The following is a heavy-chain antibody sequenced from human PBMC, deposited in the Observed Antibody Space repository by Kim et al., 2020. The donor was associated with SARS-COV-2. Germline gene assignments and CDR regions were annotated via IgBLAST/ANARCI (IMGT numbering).Heavy chain of an antibody. CDR2: IYYSGST. V-gene: IGHV4-59*08. CDR3: ARHRSSGWDYYYYYGMDV. Sequence: SETLSLTCTVSGGSISSYYWSWIRQPPGKGLEWIGYIYYSGSTNYNPSLKSRVTISVDTSKNQFSLKLSSVTAADTAVYYCARHRSSGWDYYYYYGMDVWGQGTTVTVSS. CDR1: GGSISSYY. D-gene: IGHD6-19*01. J-gene: IGHJ6*02.